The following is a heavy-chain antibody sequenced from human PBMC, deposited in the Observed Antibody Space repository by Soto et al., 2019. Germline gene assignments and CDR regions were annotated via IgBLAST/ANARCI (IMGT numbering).Heavy chain of an antibody. Sequence: SETLSLTCSVSGDSISTVDYFWAWIRQPPGQALEYIGYIYKSTTTYYNPSFEGRVAISLDTSKSQFSLTVTSVTAADTAVYFCARGRYCLTGRCFPNWFDSWGRGTLVAVSS. CDR1: GDSISTVDYF. CDR2: IYKSTTT. CDR3: ARGRYCLTGRCFPNWFDS. D-gene: IGHD2-15*01. J-gene: IGHJ5*01. V-gene: IGHV4-30-4*01.